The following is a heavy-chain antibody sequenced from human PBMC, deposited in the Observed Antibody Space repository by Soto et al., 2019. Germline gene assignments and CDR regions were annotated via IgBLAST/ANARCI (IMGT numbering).Heavy chain of an antibody. CDR1: GYTFTSSG. Sequence: ASVKVSCKASGYTFTSSGISWVRQAPGQGLEWMGWISAYNGNTNYAQKLQGRVTMTTDTSTSTAYMELRSLRSDDTAVYYCARVLTLNKQVRGGHYYGMDVWGQGTTVTVSS. CDR3: ARVLTLNKQVRGGHYYGMDV. V-gene: IGHV1-18*01. J-gene: IGHJ6*02. CDR2: ISAYNGNT. D-gene: IGHD3-16*01.